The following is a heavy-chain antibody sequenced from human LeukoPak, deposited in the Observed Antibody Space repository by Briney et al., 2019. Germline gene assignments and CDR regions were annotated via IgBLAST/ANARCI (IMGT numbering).Heavy chain of an antibody. V-gene: IGHV3-9*01. J-gene: IGHJ6*02. CDR3: VKGGGSGSSYFYGMDV. Sequence: GGSQRLSCAASGFTFDDYAMHWVRQAPGKGLEWVSGISWNSGSIGYADSVKGRFSISRNNTKNSLYLQMNSLRPEDTALYYCVKGGGSGSSYFYGMDVWGQGTTVTVSS. D-gene: IGHD3-10*01. CDR2: ISWNSGSI. CDR1: GFTFDDYA.